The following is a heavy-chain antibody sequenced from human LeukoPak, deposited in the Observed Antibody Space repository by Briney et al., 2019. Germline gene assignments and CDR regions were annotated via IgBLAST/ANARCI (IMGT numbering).Heavy chain of an antibody. CDR3: ARSVFYSSSWYDY. CDR2: INHSGST. CDR1: GGSISSSSYY. Sequence: SETLSLTCTVSGGSISSSSYYWGWIRQPPGKGLEWIGEINHSGSTNYNPSLKSRVTISVDTSKNQFSLKLSSVTAADTAVYYCARSVFYSSSWYDYWGQGTLVTVSS. D-gene: IGHD6-13*01. V-gene: IGHV4-39*07. J-gene: IGHJ4*02.